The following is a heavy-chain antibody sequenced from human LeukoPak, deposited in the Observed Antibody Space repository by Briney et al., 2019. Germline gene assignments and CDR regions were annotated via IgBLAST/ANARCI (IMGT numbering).Heavy chain of an antibody. CDR1: GFIFSSFG. Sequence: GGSLRLSCAASGFIFSSFGMRWVRQAPGKGLEWVAFIQDDESNKFYADSVKGRFTISRDNSKNTLFLQMNSLRPEDTALYYCAKQMVERPHYYYMDVWGKGTTVTVSS. D-gene: IGHD2-15*01. J-gene: IGHJ6*03. CDR2: IQDDESNK. CDR3: AKQMVERPHYYYMDV. V-gene: IGHV3-30*02.